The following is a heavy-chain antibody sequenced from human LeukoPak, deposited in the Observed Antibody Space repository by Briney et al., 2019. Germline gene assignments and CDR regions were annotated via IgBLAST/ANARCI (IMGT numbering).Heavy chain of an antibody. CDR1: GFTFSTYS. D-gene: IGHD6-6*01. Sequence: GGSLRLSCAASGFTFSTYSMNWVRQAPGKGLEWVSYISSSSTTIYYADSVKGRFTISRDNAKNSLYLQMNSLRAEDTAVYYCARDLQVAARQGSYLDYWAREPWSPSPQ. CDR2: ISSSSTTI. V-gene: IGHV3-48*01. J-gene: IGHJ4*02. CDR3: ARDLQVAARQGSYLDY.